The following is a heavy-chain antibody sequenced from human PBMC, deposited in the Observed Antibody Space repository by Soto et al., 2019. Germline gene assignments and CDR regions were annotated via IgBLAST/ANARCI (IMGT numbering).Heavy chain of an antibody. CDR3: ARVCRSTSGYLHYGMDV. D-gene: IGHD2-2*01. J-gene: IGHJ6*02. CDR2: IYHSGST. CDR1: GGSISSSNW. V-gene: IGHV4-4*02. Sequence: QVQLQQSGPGLVKPSGTLTLTCADSGGSISSSNWWTWVRQPPGKGLEWVGEIYHSGSTNYNPSLKSRVAMSVETSNNHFSLKVSSVTAADTAVYYCARVCRSTSGYLHYGMDVWGQGATVTVSS.